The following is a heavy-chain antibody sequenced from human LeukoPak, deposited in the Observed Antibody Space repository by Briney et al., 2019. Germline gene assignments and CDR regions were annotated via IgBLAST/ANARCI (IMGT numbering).Heavy chain of an antibody. V-gene: IGHV1-69*13. CDR1: GGTFSSYA. J-gene: IGHJ4*02. CDR2: IIPIFGTA. CDR3: ARAPSHYYGSGSYLGY. Sequence: SVKVSCRASGGTFSSYAISWVRQAPGQGLEWMGGIIPIFGTANYAQKFQGRVTITADESTSTAYMELSSLRSEDTAVYYCARAPSHYYGSGSYLGYWGQGTLVTVSS. D-gene: IGHD3-10*01.